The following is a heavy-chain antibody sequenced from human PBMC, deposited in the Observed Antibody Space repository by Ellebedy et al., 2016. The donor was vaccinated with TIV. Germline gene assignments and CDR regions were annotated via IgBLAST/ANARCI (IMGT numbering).Heavy chain of an antibody. V-gene: IGHV3-23*01. Sequence: GESLKISCAASGFTFSTYAMGWVRRAPGKGLEWVSAISGSATSTYYADSVKGRFTFSRDNSKNTLYLQMNSLRAEDTAVYYCAKAKGGVMGGDAFDIWGQGTMVTVSS. D-gene: IGHD3-10*01. CDR1: GFTFSTYA. J-gene: IGHJ3*02. CDR3: AKAKGGVMGGDAFDI. CDR2: ISGSATST.